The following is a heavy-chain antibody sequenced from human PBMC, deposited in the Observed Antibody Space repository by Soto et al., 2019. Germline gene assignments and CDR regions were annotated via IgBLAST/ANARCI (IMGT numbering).Heavy chain of an antibody. V-gene: IGHV4-34*01. CDR1: GGSFSGYY. CDR3: ARGRSRVVATIPIYFDY. J-gene: IGHJ4*02. Sequence: QVQLQQWGAGLLKPSETLSLTCAVYGGSFSGYYWSWIRQPPGKGLEWIGEINHSGSTNYNPSLKSRVTISVDTSKNQFSLKLSSVTAADTAVYYCARGRSRVVATIPIYFDYWGQGTLVTVAS. CDR2: INHSGST. D-gene: IGHD5-12*01.